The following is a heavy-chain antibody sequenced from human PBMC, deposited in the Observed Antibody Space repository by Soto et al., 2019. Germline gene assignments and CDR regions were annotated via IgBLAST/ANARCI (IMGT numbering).Heavy chain of an antibody. CDR3: ASGKDKDSSSVQALDN. CDR2: ISAYNGNT. D-gene: IGHD3-22*01. CDR1: GYTFTSYG. V-gene: IGHV1-18*01. Sequence: ASVKVSCKASGYTFTSYGISWVRQAPGQGLEWMGWISAYNGNTNYAQKLQGRVTMTTDTSTSTAYMELRSLRSDDTAVYYCASGKDKDSSSVQALDNWGQGTMVTVSS. J-gene: IGHJ4*02.